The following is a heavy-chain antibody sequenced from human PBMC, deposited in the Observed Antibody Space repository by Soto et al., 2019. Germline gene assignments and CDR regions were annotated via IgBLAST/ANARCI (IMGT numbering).Heavy chain of an antibody. CDR3: ATDISSGY. CDR1: ASTFTTYI. CDR2: INAGNGNT. D-gene: IGHD6-19*01. Sequence: ASVKVSCKASASTFTTYIMHWVRQAPGQRLEWMGWINAGNGNTRYSQQFQGRVTITRDTSASTAYMELSSLRSEDTAVYYCATDISSGYWGQGTLVTVSS. V-gene: IGHV1-3*01. J-gene: IGHJ4*02.